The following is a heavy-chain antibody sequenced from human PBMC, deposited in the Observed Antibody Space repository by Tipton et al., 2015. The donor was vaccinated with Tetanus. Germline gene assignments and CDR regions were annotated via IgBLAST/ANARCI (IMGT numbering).Heavy chain of an antibody. J-gene: IGHJ1*01. D-gene: IGHD2-8*02. V-gene: IGHV4-59*02. Sequence: LRLSCTVSGDSVSGYYWSWIRQPPGKGLEWVGYVYYTGDTNYNPSLKSRVTISMDRSENQISLKMTSVTAADTAVYYCAGVTAQRTELYFEHWGQGTQVAVSS. CDR2: VYYTGDT. CDR3: AGVTAQRTELYFEH. CDR1: GDSVSGYY.